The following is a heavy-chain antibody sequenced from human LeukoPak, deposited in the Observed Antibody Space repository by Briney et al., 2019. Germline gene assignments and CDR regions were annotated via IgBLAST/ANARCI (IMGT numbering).Heavy chain of an antibody. J-gene: IGHJ4*02. CDR3: AKDTNYYDSSGYSPFDY. CDR1: GYTFTSYD. Sequence: ASVKVSCKASGYTFTSYDINWVRQATGQGLEWMGWMNPNSGNTGYAQKFQGRVTMTRNTSISTAYMELSSLRSEDTAVYYCAKDTNYYDSSGYSPFDYWGQGTLVTVSS. CDR2: MNPNSGNT. D-gene: IGHD3-22*01. V-gene: IGHV1-8*01.